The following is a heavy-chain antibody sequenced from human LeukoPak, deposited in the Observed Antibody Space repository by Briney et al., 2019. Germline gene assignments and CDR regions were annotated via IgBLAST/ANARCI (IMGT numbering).Heavy chain of an antibody. J-gene: IGHJ4*02. D-gene: IGHD7-27*01. CDR2: IYSSGST. V-gene: IGHV4-59*08. Sequence: KPSETLSLTYSVSGGSISNYFWTWIRQPPGKGLEWIGYIYSSGSTYYNPSLKSRVTISVDTSKNRFSLKLSTVTAADTAVYYCARRPTGDPKFDYWGQGTLVTVSS. CDR1: GGSISNYF. CDR3: ARRPTGDPKFDY.